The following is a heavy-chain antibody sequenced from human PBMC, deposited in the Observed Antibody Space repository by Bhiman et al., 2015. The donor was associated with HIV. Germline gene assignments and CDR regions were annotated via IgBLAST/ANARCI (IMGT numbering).Heavy chain of an antibody. CDR3: ARDQAREVNGMDV. Sequence: EVQLVESGGHVLWPGGSLRLSCAASGFRFGDYGMNWVRQAPGKGLEWVSSISSSSSYIYYADSVKGRFTISRDNAKNSLYLQMNSLRAEDTGVYNCARDQAREVNGMDVWGQGTTVTVSS. CDR2: ISSSSSYI. D-gene: IGHD3-10*01. CDR1: GFRFGDYG. J-gene: IGHJ6*02. V-gene: IGHV3-21*02.